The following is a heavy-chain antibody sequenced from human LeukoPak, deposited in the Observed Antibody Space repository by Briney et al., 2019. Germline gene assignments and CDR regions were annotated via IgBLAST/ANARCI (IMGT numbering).Heavy chain of an antibody. D-gene: IGHD3-3*01. J-gene: IGHJ4*02. Sequence: GGSLRLSCAASGFTVSSNYMSWVRQAPGKGLEWVSVIYSGGSTYYADSVKGRFTISRDNSKNTLYLQMNSLRAEDTAVYYCARHVYDFWSAGFYYFDYWGQGTLVTVSS. CDR3: ARHVYDFWSAGFYYFDY. CDR2: IYSGGST. CDR1: GFTVSSNY. V-gene: IGHV3-53*01.